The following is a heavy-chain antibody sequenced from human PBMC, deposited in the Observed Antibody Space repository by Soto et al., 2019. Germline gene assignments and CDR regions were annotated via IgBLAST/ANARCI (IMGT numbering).Heavy chain of an antibody. Sequence: SETLSLTCTVSGGSISSGGYYWSWIRQHPGKGLEWIGYIYYSGSTYYNPSLKSRVTISVDTSKNQFSLKLSSVTAEDTAIYYCAKSHWSSGYSYFDYWGQGTLVTVSS. J-gene: IGHJ4*02. D-gene: IGHD3-22*01. CDR1: GGSISSGGYY. CDR3: AKSHWSSGYSYFDY. CDR2: IYYSGST. V-gene: IGHV4-31*03.